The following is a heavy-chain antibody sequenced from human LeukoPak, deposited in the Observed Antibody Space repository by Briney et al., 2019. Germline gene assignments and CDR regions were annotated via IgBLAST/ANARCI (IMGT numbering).Heavy chain of an antibody. Sequence: ASVKVSCKASGGTFSSYAISWVRRAPGQGLERMGGIIPIFGTANYAQKFQGRVTITTDESTSTAYMELSSLRSEDTAVYYCARGVGYSSGWFAAFDYWGQGTLVTVSS. D-gene: IGHD6-19*01. J-gene: IGHJ4*02. CDR1: GGTFSSYA. CDR3: ARGVGYSSGWFAAFDY. V-gene: IGHV1-69*05. CDR2: IIPIFGTA.